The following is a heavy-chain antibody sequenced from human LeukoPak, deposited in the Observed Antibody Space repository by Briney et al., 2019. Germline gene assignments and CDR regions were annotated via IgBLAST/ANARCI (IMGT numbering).Heavy chain of an antibody. CDR3: AKDRVGATTETFDY. J-gene: IGHJ4*02. CDR2: ISGSGGST. Sequence: GGSLRLSCAASGFTFSSYAMSWVRQAPGKVLEWFSAISGSGGSTYYADSVKGRFTISSDNSKNTLYLQMNSLRAEDTAVYYCAKDRVGATTETFDYWGQGTLVTVSS. D-gene: IGHD1-26*01. V-gene: IGHV3-23*01. CDR1: GFTFSSYA.